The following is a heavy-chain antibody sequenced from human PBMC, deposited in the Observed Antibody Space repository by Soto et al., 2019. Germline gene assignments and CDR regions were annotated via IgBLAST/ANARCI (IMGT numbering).Heavy chain of an antibody. CDR1: GYTITSYD. J-gene: IGHJ2*01. Sequence: QVRLVQSGAEVKKPGASVKVSCKASGYTITSYDINWVRQAPGQGLEWMAWMNPNSGKTGNAQNFQGRVTMPRNTSISTVYMELRRLRSDDTAVYYCARGMGGYPSGWYFDLWGRGTLVTVSS. CDR2: MNPNSGKT. CDR3: ARGMGGYPSGWYFDL. D-gene: IGHD5-12*01. V-gene: IGHV1-8*01.